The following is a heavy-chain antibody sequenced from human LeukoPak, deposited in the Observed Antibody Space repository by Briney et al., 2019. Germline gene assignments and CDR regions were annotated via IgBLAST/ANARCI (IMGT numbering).Heavy chain of an antibody. J-gene: IGHJ6*02. CDR2: ISAYNGNT. CDR3: ARADIVVVPAATYYYYCGMDV. Sequence: ASVKVSCKASGYTFTSYGISWVRQAPGQGLEWMGWISAYNGNTNYAQKLQGRVTMTTDTSTSTAYMELRSLRSDDTAVYYCARADIVVVPAATYYYYCGMDVWGQGTTVTVSS. V-gene: IGHV1-18*01. D-gene: IGHD2-2*01. CDR1: GYTFTSYG.